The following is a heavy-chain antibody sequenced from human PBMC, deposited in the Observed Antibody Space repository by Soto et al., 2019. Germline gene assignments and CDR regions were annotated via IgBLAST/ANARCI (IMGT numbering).Heavy chain of an antibody. CDR3: AREMGACSDSSCYPGPYDS. V-gene: IGHV3-48*02. CDR1: GFTFTSYS. D-gene: IGHD3-16*01. J-gene: IGHJ5*02. Sequence: LRLSCAASGFTFTSYSMNWVRQAPGQGLEWVSYITSKSTTIKYADSVKGRFTVSRDNAKNSLYLQLNSLRDEGTAVYYCAREMGACSDSSCYPGPYDSWGQGTLVTVSS. CDR2: ITSKSTTI.